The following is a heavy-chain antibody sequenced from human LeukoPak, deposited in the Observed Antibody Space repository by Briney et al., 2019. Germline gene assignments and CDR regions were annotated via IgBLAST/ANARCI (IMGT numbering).Heavy chain of an antibody. CDR2: ICYSGSS. V-gene: IGHV4-59*01. J-gene: IGHJ4*02. CDR1: GGSISSYY. CDR3: ARGGSPVPLY. Sequence: SETLSLTCTVSGGSISSYYWSWIRQPPGKGLEWIGYICYSGSSNYNPSLKSRVTLSVDTSKNQFSLKLSSVTAADTAVYYCARGGSPVPLYWGQGTLVTVSS. D-gene: IGHD1-26*01.